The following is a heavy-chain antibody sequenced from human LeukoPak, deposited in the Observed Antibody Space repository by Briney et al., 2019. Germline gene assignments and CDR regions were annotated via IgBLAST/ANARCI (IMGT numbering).Heavy chain of an antibody. V-gene: IGHV3-9*01. CDR3: AKEKYYYDSSGLDY. Sequence: PGRSLRLSCAASGFTFDDYAMHWVRQAPGKGLEWVSGISWNSGSIGYADSVKGRFTISRDNAKNSPYLQMNSLRAEDTALYYCAKEKYYYDSSGLDYWGQGTLVTVSS. D-gene: IGHD3-22*01. J-gene: IGHJ4*02. CDR1: GFTFDDYA. CDR2: ISWNSGSI.